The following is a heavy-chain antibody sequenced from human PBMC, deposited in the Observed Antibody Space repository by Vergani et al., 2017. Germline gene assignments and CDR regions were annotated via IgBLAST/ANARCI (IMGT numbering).Heavy chain of an antibody. Sequence: EVQLVESGGGLVQPGGSLRLSCAASGFTFSSYWMHWVRQAPGKGLVWVSRINSDGSSTSYADSVKGRFTISRDNAKNTLYLQMNSLRAEDTAVYYCARVRYYDFWSGYWDRYYYYGMDVWGQGP. V-gene: IGHV3-74*01. J-gene: IGHJ6*02. D-gene: IGHD3-3*01. CDR3: ARVRYYDFWSGYWDRYYYYGMDV. CDR1: GFTFSSYW. CDR2: INSDGSST.